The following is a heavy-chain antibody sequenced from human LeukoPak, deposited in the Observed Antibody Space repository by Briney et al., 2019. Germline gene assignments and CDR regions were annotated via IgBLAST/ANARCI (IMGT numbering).Heavy chain of an antibody. V-gene: IGHV4-34*01. D-gene: IGHD2-21*02. CDR1: GGSFSGYY. J-gene: IGHJ4*02. CDR3: ARGKATAIPD. Sequence: PSETLSLTCAVYGGSFSGYYWSWIRQPPGKGLEWIGEINHSGSTNYNPSLKSRVTISVDTSKNQFSLEVSSVTAADTGVYYCARGKATAIPDWGQRTLVTVSS. CDR2: INHSGST.